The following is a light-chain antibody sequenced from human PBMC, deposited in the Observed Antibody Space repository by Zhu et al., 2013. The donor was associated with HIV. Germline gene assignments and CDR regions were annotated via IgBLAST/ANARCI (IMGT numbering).Light chain of an antibody. V-gene: IGKV1-5*03. CDR1: QTVRSW. Sequence: DIQMTQSPSTLSASVGDRITITCRASQTVRSWLAWYQQKPGKAPKLLMHQVSSLQGGVPSRFSGSGSGTEFTLTIDSLQPEDFATYYCQHVNSNAAFGPGTKVDI. CDR3: QHVNSNAA. CDR2: QVS. J-gene: IGKJ3*01.